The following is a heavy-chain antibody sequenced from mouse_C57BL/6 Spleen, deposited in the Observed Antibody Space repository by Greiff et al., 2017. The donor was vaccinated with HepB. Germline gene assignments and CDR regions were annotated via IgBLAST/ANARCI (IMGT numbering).Heavy chain of an antibody. CDR3: ARSGDDGYYAY. CDR2: IYPRSGNT. J-gene: IGHJ3*01. V-gene: IGHV1-81*01. Sequence: VHLVESGAELARPGASVKLSCKASGYTFTSYGISWVKQRTGQGLEWIGEIYPRSGNTYYNEKFKGKATLTADKSSSTAYMELRSLTSEDSAVYFCARSGDDGYYAYWGQGTLVTVSA. CDR1: GYTFTSYG. D-gene: IGHD2-3*01.